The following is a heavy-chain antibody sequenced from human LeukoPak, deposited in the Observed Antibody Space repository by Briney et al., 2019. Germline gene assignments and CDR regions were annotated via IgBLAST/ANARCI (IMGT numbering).Heavy chain of an antibody. J-gene: IGHJ4*02. CDR1: GYPLNDYF. CDR2: INPNSGAT. Sequence: ASAKVSCMPSGYPLNDYFIHEVHQAPGQGLEWMGWINPNSGATKYAQKFQGRVSMTRDTSINTAYMDLTNLRSDDTAIFYCARVKKLMPELEFWGQGTLVTVSS. V-gene: IGHV1-2*02. CDR3: ARVKKLMPELEF. D-gene: IGHD2-2*01.